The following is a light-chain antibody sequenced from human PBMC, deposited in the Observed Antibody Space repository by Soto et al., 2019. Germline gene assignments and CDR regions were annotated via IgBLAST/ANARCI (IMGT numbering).Light chain of an antibody. J-gene: IGLJ1*01. CDR1: SSDVGGNTL. CDR3: SSYAGSDNYV. Sequence: QSALTQPPSASGSPGQSVTISCTGTSSDVGGNTLVSWYQQHPANPPNLMIYEVSERPSGVHDRFAGSKSGNTASLTVSGLQDEDDDDYFGSSYAGSDNYVFGTGTKLTVL. V-gene: IGLV2-8*01. CDR2: EVS.